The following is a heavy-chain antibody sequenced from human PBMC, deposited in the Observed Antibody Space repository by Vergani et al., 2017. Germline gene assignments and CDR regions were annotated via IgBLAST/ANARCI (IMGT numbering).Heavy chain of an antibody. D-gene: IGHD1-26*01. CDR1: EFTFSNYA. CDR2: ISSNGGST. J-gene: IGHJ3*02. CDR3: ARDSSGSYWSNAFDI. Sequence: EVQLLESGGGLVQPGGSLRLTCAASEFTFSNYAMNWVRQAPGKGLEYVSAISSNGGSTYYAKSVKGRFTISRDNSKNTLYLQMGSLRAEDMAVYYCARDSSGSYWSNAFDIWGQGTMVTVSS. V-gene: IGHV3-64*01.